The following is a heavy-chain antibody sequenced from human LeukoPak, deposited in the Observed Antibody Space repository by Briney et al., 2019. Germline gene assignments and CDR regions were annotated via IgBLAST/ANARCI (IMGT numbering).Heavy chain of an antibody. Sequence: ASVKVSCKASGYTFTSHYIHWVRQAPGQGLEWMGIIAPGGGITRNAQKFQDRVTMSRDSSTSTVYMELSSLTSDDTAVYYCAREGYCSGGTCYSTMNWFDPWGQGTLVTVSS. CDR1: GYTFTSHY. CDR3: AREGYCSGGTCYSTMNWFDP. V-gene: IGHV1-46*01. CDR2: IAPGGGIT. D-gene: IGHD2-15*01. J-gene: IGHJ5*02.